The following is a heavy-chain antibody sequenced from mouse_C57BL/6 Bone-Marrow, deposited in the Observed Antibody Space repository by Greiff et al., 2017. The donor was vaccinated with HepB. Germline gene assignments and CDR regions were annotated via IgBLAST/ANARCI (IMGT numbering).Heavy chain of an antibody. CDR2: IHPNSGST. CDR3: ARGDYYGSSYYFDY. J-gene: IGHJ2*01. Sequence: QVQLQQSGAELVKPGASVKLSCKASGYTFTSYWMHWVKQRPGQGLEWIGMIHPNSGSTNYNEKFKRKATLTVDKSSSTDYMQLSSLTSEDSAVYYCARGDYYGSSYYFDYWGQGTTLTVSS. V-gene: IGHV1-64*01. CDR1: GYTFTSYW. D-gene: IGHD1-1*01.